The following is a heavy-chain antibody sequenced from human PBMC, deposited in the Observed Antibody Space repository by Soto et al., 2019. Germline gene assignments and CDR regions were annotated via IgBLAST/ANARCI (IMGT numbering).Heavy chain of an antibody. CDR1: GYNFANYW. CDR2: IFPGDSDT. Sequence: PGESLKISCKGSGYNFANYWIGWVHQMPGKGLEWMGMIFPGDSDTKNSPSLQGQITMSVDKSDSSAYLQWRSLKASDTAIYYCAAGYSTGLDAFDIWGQGTMVTVSS. CDR3: AAGYSTGLDAFDI. J-gene: IGHJ3*02. D-gene: IGHD6-19*01. V-gene: IGHV5-51*07.